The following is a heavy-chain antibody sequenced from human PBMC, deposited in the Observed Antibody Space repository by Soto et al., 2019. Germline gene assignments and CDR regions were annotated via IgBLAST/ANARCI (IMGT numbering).Heavy chain of an antibody. V-gene: IGHV1-69*13. D-gene: IGHD3-10*01. CDR3: ARVDWYYYGSGSYYTPFVY. CDR1: GGTFSSYA. CDR2: IIPIFGTA. Sequence: SVKVSCKASGGTFSSYAISWVRQAPGQGLEWMGGIIPIFGTANYAQKFQGRVAITADESTSTAYMELSSLRSEDTAVYYCARVDWYYYGSGSYYTPFVYWGQGTLVTVSS. J-gene: IGHJ4*02.